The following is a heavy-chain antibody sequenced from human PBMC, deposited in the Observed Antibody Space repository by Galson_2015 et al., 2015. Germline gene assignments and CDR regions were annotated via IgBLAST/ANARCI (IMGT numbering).Heavy chain of an antibody. Sequence: SLRLSCAASGFTFSSYTMNWVRQAPGKGLEWVSCISSSSSTIYYADSVKGRFTISRDNAKNSLYLQMNSLRGEDTAVYYCARGRHYLDYWGQGTLVIVSS. V-gene: IGHV3-48*01. CDR1: GFTFSSYT. J-gene: IGHJ4*02. CDR3: ARGRHYLDY. CDR2: ISSSSSTI.